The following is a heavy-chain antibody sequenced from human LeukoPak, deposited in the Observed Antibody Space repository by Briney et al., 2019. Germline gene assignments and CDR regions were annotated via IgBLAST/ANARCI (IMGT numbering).Heavy chain of an antibody. V-gene: IGHV3-33*01. Sequence: GGSLRLAWAADGFTFSSYAMHWVSQAPGKGLEWVAVIWYDGSNKYYADSVKGRFTISRDHSKNTLYLQMKSLRAEDTAVYYCARADCGGGNCYLFYWGQGILVTVSS. CDR2: IWYDGSNK. D-gene: IGHD2-15*01. J-gene: IGHJ4*02. CDR3: ARADCGGGNCYLFY. CDR1: GFTFSSYA.